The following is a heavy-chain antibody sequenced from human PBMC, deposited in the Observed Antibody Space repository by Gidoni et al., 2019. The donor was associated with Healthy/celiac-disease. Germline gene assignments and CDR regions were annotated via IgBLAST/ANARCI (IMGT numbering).Heavy chain of an antibody. CDR2: ISYDGSNK. D-gene: IGHD2-15*01. Sequence: QVQLVESGGGVVQPGRSLRLSCAASGFNFSSYGMHWVRQAPGKGLEWVAVISYDGSNKYYADSVKGRFTISRDNSKNTLYRQMNSLRAEDTAVYYCAKGGRGYGMDVWGQGTTVTVSS. CDR1: GFNFSSYG. J-gene: IGHJ6*02. CDR3: AKGGRGYGMDV. V-gene: IGHV3-30*18.